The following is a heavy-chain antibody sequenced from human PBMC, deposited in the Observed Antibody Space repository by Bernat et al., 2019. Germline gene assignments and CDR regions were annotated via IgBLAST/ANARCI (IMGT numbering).Heavy chain of an antibody. D-gene: IGHD3-16*01. CDR3: AKDGSRGIQLGEFGTLGMDV. CDR2: TRYDGDNK. V-gene: IGHV3-30*02. Sequence: QVQLVESGGGVVQPGRSLRVSCVASGFTFSNYVMHWVRQTPTKGLEWVAFTRYDGDNKYYLDSVKGRFTISRDNSKNTLYLQMNSLRTEDTAVYYCAKDGSRGIQLGEFGTLGMDVWGQGTTVTVSS. CDR1: GFTFSNYV. J-gene: IGHJ6*02.